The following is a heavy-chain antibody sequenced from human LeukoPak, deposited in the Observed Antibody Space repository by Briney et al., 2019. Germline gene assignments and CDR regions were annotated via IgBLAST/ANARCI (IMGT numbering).Heavy chain of an antibody. Sequence: SETLSLTCAVYGGSFSGYYWSWIRQPPGKGLEWIGEINHSGSTNYNPSLKGRVTISVDTSKNQFSLKLSSVTAADTAVYYCASTKIAAAGTSPLDWGQGTLVTVSS. CDR1: GGSFSGYY. V-gene: IGHV4-34*01. CDR2: INHSGST. J-gene: IGHJ4*02. CDR3: ASTKIAAAGTSPLD. D-gene: IGHD6-13*01.